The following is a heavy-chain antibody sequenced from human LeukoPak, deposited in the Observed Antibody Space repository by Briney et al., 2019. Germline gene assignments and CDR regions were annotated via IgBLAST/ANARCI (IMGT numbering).Heavy chain of an antibody. CDR2: IYYSGST. CDR1: GGSISSYY. D-gene: IGHD3-3*01. V-gene: IGHV4-59*01. J-gene: IGHJ4*02. CDR3: ARASYDFWSGYCYYFDY. Sequence: PSETLSLTCTVSGGSISSYYWSWIRQPPGKGLEWIGYIYYSGSTNYNPSLKSRVTISVDTSKNQFSLKLSSVTAADTAVYYCARASYDFWSGYCYYFDYWGQGTLVTVSS.